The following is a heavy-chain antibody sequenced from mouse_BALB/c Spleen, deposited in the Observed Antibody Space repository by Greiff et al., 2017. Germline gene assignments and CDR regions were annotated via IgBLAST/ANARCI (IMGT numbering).Heavy chain of an antibody. Sequence: VQLQQSGAELVRPGTSVKVSCKASGYAFTNYLIEWVKQRPGQGLEWIGVINPGSGGTNYNEKFKGKATLTADKSSSTAYMQLSSLTSDDSAVYFCARSYGYDGGYFDYWGQGTTLTVSS. D-gene: IGHD2-2*01. CDR2: INPGSGGT. CDR1: GYAFTNYL. J-gene: IGHJ2*01. CDR3: ARSYGYDGGYFDY. V-gene: IGHV1-54*01.